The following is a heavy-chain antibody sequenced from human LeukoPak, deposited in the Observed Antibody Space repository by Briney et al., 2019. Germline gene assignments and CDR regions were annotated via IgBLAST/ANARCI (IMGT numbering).Heavy chain of an antibody. J-gene: IGHJ4*02. V-gene: IGHV1-69*05. Sequence: SVKVSCKASGGTFSSYAISWVRQAPGQGLEWMGRIIPIFGTANYAQKFQGRVTITTDESTSTAYMELSSPRSEDTAVYYCARASVTPGGLFDYWGQGTLVTVSS. CDR1: GGTFSSYA. CDR3: ARASVTPGGLFDY. CDR2: IIPIFGTA. D-gene: IGHD4-17*01.